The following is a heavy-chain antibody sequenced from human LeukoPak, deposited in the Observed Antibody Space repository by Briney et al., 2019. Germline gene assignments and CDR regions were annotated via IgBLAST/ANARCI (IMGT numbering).Heavy chain of an antibody. CDR2: IYYSGST. D-gene: IGHD1-1*01. CDR1: GGSISSGGYY. Sequence: KPSETLSLTCTVSGGSISSGGYYWSWIRQHPGKGLEWIGYIYYSGSTYYNPSLKSRVTISVDTSKNQFSLKLSSVTAADTAFYYCARQSRGTTARLFDYWGQGTLVTVSS. CDR3: ARQSRGTTARLFDY. J-gene: IGHJ4*02. V-gene: IGHV4-31*03.